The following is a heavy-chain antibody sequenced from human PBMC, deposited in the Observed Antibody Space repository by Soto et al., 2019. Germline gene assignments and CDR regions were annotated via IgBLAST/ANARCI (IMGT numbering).Heavy chain of an antibody. CDR3: ARDEYGGYPEFDY. CDR1: GESFTSYA. D-gene: IGHD4-17*01. CDR2: INAGNGNT. J-gene: IGHJ4*02. Sequence: ASVKVSCKASGESFTSYAMHWARQAPGQRLEWMGWINAGNGNTKYSQKFQGRVTITRDTSASTAYMELNSLRAEDTAVYYCARDEYGGYPEFDYWGQGTLVTVSS. V-gene: IGHV1-3*01.